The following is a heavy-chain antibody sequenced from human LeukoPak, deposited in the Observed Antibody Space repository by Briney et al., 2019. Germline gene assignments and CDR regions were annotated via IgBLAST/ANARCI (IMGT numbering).Heavy chain of an antibody. CDR1: GGSFSGYY. Sequence: NPSETLSLTCAVYGGSFSGYYWSWIRQPPGKGLEWIGEINHSGSTNYNPSLKSRVTISVDTSKNQFSLKLSSVTAADTAVYYCAKKREVYYYDSSGYYYIPGPIDYWGQGTLVTVSS. V-gene: IGHV4-34*01. J-gene: IGHJ4*02. CDR2: INHSGST. D-gene: IGHD3-22*01. CDR3: AKKREVYYYDSSGYYYIPGPIDY.